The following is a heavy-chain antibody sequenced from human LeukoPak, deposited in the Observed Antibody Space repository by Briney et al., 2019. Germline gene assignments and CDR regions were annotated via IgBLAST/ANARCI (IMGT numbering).Heavy chain of an antibody. J-gene: IGHJ4*02. V-gene: IGHV3-43D*04. Sequence: GGSLRLSCAASGFSFDDYAMHWVRQAPGKGLEWVSLISRDGDNTYYADSVKGRFTISRDNGKNSLYLQMNSLRAEDTAVYYCARAVVPAAAFDYWGQGTLVTVSS. CDR2: ISRDGDNT. D-gene: IGHD2-2*01. CDR3: ARAVVPAAAFDY. CDR1: GFSFDDYA.